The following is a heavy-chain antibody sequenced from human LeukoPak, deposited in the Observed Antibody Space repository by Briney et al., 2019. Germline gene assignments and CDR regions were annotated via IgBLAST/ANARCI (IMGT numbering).Heavy chain of an antibody. CDR3: ARVLTGDXGXXWNFDY. V-gene: IGHV4-39*07. D-gene: IGHD5-12*01. CDR1: GVSISSSSYY. CDR2: IYXGGST. J-gene: IGHJ4*02. Sequence: RASETLSLTCTVSGVSISSSSYYWGWIRQPPGKGLEWIGXIYXGGSTYYNSSLKSRVTISVDISKNQFSLKVSSVTAADTAVYYCARVLTGDXGXXWNFDYWGQGTLVTVSS.